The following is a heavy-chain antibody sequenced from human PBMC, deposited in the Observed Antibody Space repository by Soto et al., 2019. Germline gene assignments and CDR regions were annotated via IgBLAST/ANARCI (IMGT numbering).Heavy chain of an antibody. D-gene: IGHD3-16*01. CDR3: VSQDNRLGDSFDY. Sequence: PSETLSLTCTVSGYSINIRSYYWGWIRQPPGKGLEYIGIILYSGATYYSPSLKSRVTISVDTSRNQFSLYLTSVTAADTAVYFCVSQDNRLGDSFDYWGPGALVTVSS. CDR2: ILYSGAT. CDR1: GYSINIRSYY. J-gene: IGHJ4*02. V-gene: IGHV4-39*01.